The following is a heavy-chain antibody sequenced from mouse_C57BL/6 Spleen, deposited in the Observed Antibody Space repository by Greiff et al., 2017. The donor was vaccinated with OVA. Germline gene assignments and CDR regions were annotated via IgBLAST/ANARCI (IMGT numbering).Heavy chain of an antibody. CDR3: ARKGSKGYFDV. CDR2: IYPGGGCT. V-gene: IGHV1-63*01. J-gene: IGHJ1*03. CDR1: GYTFTNYW. Sequence: QVQLQQSGAELVRPGTSVKMSCKASGYTFTNYWIGWAKQRPGHGLEWIGDIYPGGGCTNYNEKLKGKATLTADKSSSTAYMQFISLTSEDSAIYYCARKGSKGYFDVWGTGTTVTVSS. D-gene: IGHD2-5*01.